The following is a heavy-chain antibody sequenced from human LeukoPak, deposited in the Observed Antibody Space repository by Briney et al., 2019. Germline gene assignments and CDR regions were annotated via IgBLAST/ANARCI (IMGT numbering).Heavy chain of an antibody. J-gene: IGHJ4*02. V-gene: IGHV3-30*02. CDR2: IWYGGSNK. Sequence: GGSLRLSCAASGFTFSSYGMHWVRQAPGKGLEWVAVIWYGGSNKYYADSVKGRFTISRDNSKNTLYLQMNSLRAEDTAVYYCAKAATIFGVGGLDYWGQGTLVTVSS. CDR3: AKAATIFGVGGLDY. D-gene: IGHD3-3*01. CDR1: GFTFSSYG.